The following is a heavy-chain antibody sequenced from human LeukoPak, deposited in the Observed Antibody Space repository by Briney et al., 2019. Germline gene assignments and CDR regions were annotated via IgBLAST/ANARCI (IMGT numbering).Heavy chain of an antibody. J-gene: IGHJ5*02. CDR3: ARGVDRGRIAAAGNNWFDP. CDR1: GGSISSGGSY. Sequence: SETLSLTCTVSGGSISSGGSYWSWIRQHPGKGLEWLGYIYYSGSTYYNSSLKSRVTISVDTSKNQFSLKLSSVTAADTAVYCCARGVDRGRIAAAGNNWFDPWGQGTLVTVSS. D-gene: IGHD6-13*01. CDR2: IYYSGST. V-gene: IGHV4-31*03.